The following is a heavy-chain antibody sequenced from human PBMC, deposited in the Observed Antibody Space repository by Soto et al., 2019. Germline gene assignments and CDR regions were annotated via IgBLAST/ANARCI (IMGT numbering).Heavy chain of an antibody. V-gene: IGHV3-30-3*01. D-gene: IGHD2-2*02. Sequence: GGSLRLSCAASGFTFSSYAMHWVRQAPGKGLEWVAVISYDGSNKYYADSVKGRFTISRDNSKNTLYLQMNSLRAEDTAVYYCARLVVVPAAISVGLGFWYDAFDIWGQGTMVTVSS. CDR1: GFTFSSYA. CDR3: ARLVVVPAAISVGLGFWYDAFDI. J-gene: IGHJ3*02. CDR2: ISYDGSNK.